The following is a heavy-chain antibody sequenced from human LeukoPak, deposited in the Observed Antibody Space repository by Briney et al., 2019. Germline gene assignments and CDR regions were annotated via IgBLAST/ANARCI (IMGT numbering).Heavy chain of an antibody. J-gene: IGHJ4*02. V-gene: IGHV4-38-2*02. Sequence: PSETLSLTCTVSGYSISSGYYWDWIRQPPGKGLEWIGTLSHSGSSYYNPSLKSRVTISVDTSKNQFSLKLSSVTAADTAVYYCARSELGKYEYWGQGTLVTVSS. CDR1: GYSISSGYY. CDR2: LSHSGSS. D-gene: IGHD7-27*01. CDR3: ARSELGKYEY.